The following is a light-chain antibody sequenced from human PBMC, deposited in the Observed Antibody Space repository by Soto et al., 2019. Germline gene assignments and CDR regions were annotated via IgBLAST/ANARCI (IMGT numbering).Light chain of an antibody. V-gene: IGKV1-39*01. CDR3: QQSYSTPLVT. CDR2: AAS. J-gene: IGKJ3*01. CDR1: QSISSY. Sequence: DIQMTQSPSSLSASVGDRVTITCRASQSISSYLNWYQQKPGKAPKLLIYAASSLQSGVPSRFSCSGSVTDFTLTISSLQPEDFATYYCQQSYSTPLVTFGPGTKVDIK.